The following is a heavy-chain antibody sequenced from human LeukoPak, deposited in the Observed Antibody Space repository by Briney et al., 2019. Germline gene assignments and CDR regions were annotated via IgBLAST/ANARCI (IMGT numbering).Heavy chain of an antibody. CDR1: GFTFSNAW. CDR2: ISSSGSTI. Sequence: GGSLRLSCAASGFTFSNAWMSWVRQAPGKGLEWVSYISSSGSTIYYADSVKGRFTISRDNAKNSLYLQMNSLRAEDTAVYYCARARYSSSWYAKYFDYWGQGTLVTVSS. V-gene: IGHV3-11*01. D-gene: IGHD6-13*01. J-gene: IGHJ4*02. CDR3: ARARYSSSWYAKYFDY.